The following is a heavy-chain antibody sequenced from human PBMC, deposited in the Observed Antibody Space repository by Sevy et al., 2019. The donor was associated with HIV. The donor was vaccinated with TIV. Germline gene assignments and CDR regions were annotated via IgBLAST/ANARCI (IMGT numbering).Heavy chain of an antibody. J-gene: IGHJ6*02. Sequence: SETLSLTCTVSGDSISSYYWSWIRQPPGKGLEWIGYIYYSGITDYNPSLKSRVTISVDMSKNQFSLKLNSVTAADTALYYCARAIAAPRGMDVWGQGTTVTVSS. CDR2: IYYSGIT. D-gene: IGHD6-13*01. V-gene: IGHV4-59*01. CDR1: GDSISSYY. CDR3: ARAIAAPRGMDV.